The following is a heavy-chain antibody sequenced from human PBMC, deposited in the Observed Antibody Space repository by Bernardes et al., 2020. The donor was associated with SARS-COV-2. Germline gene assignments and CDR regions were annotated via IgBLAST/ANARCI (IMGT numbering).Heavy chain of an antibody. V-gene: IGHV3-23*01. CDR2: ISGRGGST. CDR3: AKVIAAAGKGGVFDYYYGMDV. CDR1: GFTFSSYG. D-gene: IGHD6-13*01. J-gene: IGHJ6*02. Sequence: GSLRLSCAASGFTFSSYGMHWVRQAPGKGLEWVSAISGRGGSTCYADSVRGRFTISRDNSKNTLYMQMNSLRAEDTAVYYCAKVIAAAGKGGVFDYYYGMDVWGQGTTVTVSS.